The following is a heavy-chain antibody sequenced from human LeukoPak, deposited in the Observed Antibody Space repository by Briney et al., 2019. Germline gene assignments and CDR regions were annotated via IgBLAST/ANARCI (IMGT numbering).Heavy chain of an antibody. Sequence: SVKVSCKASGGTFSSYAISWVRQAPGQGLEWMGGIIPIFGIANYAQKFQGRVTITADESTSTAYMELSSLRSEDTAVYYCARGPLADYYDSSGSWGQGTLVTVSS. CDR3: ARGPLADYYDSSGS. J-gene: IGHJ5*02. V-gene: IGHV1-69*13. D-gene: IGHD3-22*01. CDR1: GGTFSSYA. CDR2: IIPIFGIA.